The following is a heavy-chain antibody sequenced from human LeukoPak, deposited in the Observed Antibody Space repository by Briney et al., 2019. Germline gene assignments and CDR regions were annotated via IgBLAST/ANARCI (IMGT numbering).Heavy chain of an antibody. Sequence: GGSLRLSCAASGFTFTSYSMNWVRQAPGKGLEWVSTISSGGGSTYYADSVKGRFTISRDNSKNTLYLQVNSLRAEDTAVYYCAKGGKWDVTPFDYWGQGTLVTVSS. CDR3: AKGGKWDVTPFDY. CDR2: ISSGGGST. J-gene: IGHJ4*02. D-gene: IGHD1-26*01. CDR1: GFTFTSYS. V-gene: IGHV3-23*01.